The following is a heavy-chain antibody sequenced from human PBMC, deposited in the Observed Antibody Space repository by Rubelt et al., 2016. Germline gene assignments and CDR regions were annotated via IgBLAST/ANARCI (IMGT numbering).Heavy chain of an antibody. CDR2: INSDGSST. D-gene: IGHD4-17*01. J-gene: IGHJ4*02. CDR3: ARITTVTSLDY. Sequence: QAPGKGLVWVSRINSDGSSTSYADSVKGRFTISRDNAKNTLYLQMKSLSAEDTAVYYCARITTVTSLDYWGQGTLVTVSS. V-gene: IGHV3-74*01.